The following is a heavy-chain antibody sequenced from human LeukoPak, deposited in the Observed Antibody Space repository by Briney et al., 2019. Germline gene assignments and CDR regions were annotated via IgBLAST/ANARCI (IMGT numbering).Heavy chain of an antibody. CDR3: ARDGDSSIAARPYYHYMDV. D-gene: IGHD6-6*01. CDR2: INPSGGST. V-gene: IGHV1-46*01. J-gene: IGHJ6*03. Sequence: GASVKFSCKASGYTSTSCYMYWGRHAPRQGLEWMGIINPSGGSTSYAQKFQGRVTITRDMSTNTVYMELNSLRSDDTAVYYCARDGDSSIAARPYYHYMDVWGKGTTVSVPS. CDR1: GYTSTSCY.